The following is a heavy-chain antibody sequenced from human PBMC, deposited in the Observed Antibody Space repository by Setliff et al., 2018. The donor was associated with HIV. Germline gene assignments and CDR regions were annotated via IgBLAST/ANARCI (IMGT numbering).Heavy chain of an antibody. J-gene: IGHJ3*02. CDR2: IIPILGIA. D-gene: IGHD2-21*02. CDR1: GGTFSIYA. V-gene: IGHV1-69*10. CDR3: ASLEEYCGGDCYSGAFDI. Sequence: SVKVSCKASGGTFSIYAISWARQAPGQGLEWRGGIIPILGIANYARKFQGRVTLTADESTSTAYMELSSLRSEDTAVYYCASLEEYCGGDCYSGAFDIWGQGTMVTVSS.